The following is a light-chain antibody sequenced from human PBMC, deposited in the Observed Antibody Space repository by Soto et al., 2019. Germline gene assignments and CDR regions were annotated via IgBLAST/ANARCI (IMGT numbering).Light chain of an antibody. CDR1: QGISHY. CDR2: DAS. Sequence: DIQMTQSPSSLSASVGDRVTITCRASQGISHYLAWSQQKPGKAPKSLIYDASSLRSGVPSKFSGSGFGTEFTLTISSLQPEDFATYYGQQYSTFPITFGQGTRLEIK. V-gene: IGKV1-16*02. CDR3: QQYSTFPIT. J-gene: IGKJ5*01.